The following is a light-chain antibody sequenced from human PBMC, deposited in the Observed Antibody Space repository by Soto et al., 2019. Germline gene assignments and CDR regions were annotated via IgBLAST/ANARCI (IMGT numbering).Light chain of an antibody. J-gene: IGKJ1*01. CDR3: LQYNKWPRT. CDR1: QGIRND. CDR2: HAS. Sequence: DIQMTQSPYSLSASVGDRVTITCLAGQGIRNDLIWYPQIPGTGPRVLIYHASNLQGGVPSRFSGSGSGTEFTLTISSLQSEDFAVYYCLQYNKWPRTFGQGTKVDI. V-gene: IGKV1-17*01.